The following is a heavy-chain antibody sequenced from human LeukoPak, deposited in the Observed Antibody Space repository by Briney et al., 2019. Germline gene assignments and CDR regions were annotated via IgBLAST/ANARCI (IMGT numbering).Heavy chain of an antibody. CDR1: GCSISSSSYY. Sequence: PSETLSLTCTVSGCSISSSSYYWRWIPQPPGKGLECIGSIYYSGSTYYNPSLKSRVTISVDTSKNQFSLKLSSVTAADTAVYYCARESVYSGSYHGIDYWGQGTLVTVSS. CDR2: IYYSGST. D-gene: IGHD1-26*01. J-gene: IGHJ4*02. V-gene: IGHV4-39*07. CDR3: ARESVYSGSYHGIDY.